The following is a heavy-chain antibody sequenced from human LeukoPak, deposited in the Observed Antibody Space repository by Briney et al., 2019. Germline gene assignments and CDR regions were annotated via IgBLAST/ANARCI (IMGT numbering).Heavy chain of an antibody. CDR1: GFTVSSSY. CDR2: FYSGGKT. Sequence: GGSLRLSCAASGFTVSSSYMSWVRQAPGKGLEWVSVFYSGGKTYYTDSVKGRFTISRDNSKNTLYLQMNSLRAEDTAVYYCARGVVAPGDIWGQGTMVTVSS. CDR3: ARGVVAPGDI. V-gene: IGHV3-53*01. D-gene: IGHD3-22*01. J-gene: IGHJ3*02.